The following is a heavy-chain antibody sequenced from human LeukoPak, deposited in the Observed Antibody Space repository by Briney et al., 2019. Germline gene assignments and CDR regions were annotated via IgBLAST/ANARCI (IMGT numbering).Heavy chain of an antibody. J-gene: IGHJ6*04. D-gene: IGHD3-10*01. CDR2: ISCDGSNK. CDR3: AKNADYYGSGSYAQGYYGMDV. V-gene: IGHV3-30*18. CDR1: GFTFSSYG. Sequence: GRSLRLSCAASGFTFSSYGMHWVRQAPGKGLEWEAVISCDGSNKYYADSVKGRFTTSRDSSKNTLYLQMNSLRAEDTAVYYCAKNADYYGSGSYAQGYYGMDVWGKGTTVTVSS.